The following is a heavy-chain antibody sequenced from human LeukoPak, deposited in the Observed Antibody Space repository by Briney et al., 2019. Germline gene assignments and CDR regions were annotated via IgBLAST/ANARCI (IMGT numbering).Heavy chain of an antibody. V-gene: IGHV4-61*01. CDR2: IYYTGST. Sequence: RTSETLSLTCTVSGVSVSSDSYYWSWIRQPPGKGLEWIGYIYYTGSTNYNPSLKSRVTISVDMSKNQFSLKLTSVTAADTAVYYCATKGPRRGYFDYWGQGTLVAVSS. J-gene: IGHJ4*02. CDR1: GVSVSSDSYY. CDR3: ATKGPRRGYFDY.